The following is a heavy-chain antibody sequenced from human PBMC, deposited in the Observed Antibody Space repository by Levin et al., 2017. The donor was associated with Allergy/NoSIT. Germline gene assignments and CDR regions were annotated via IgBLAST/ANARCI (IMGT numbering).Heavy chain of an antibody. CDR2: MNPDNGNT. CDR3: SRGLGWSDDF. J-gene: IGHJ4*02. V-gene: IGHV1-8*01. Sequence: ASVKVSCKASGYTFGSYDINWVRQATGQGLEWMGWMNPDNGNTGYAQNFRGRVTMTRNTSTTTAYMELSSLTSDDTAIYYCSRGLGWSDDFWGQGTLVTVSS. D-gene: IGHD6-19*01. CDR1: GYTFGSYD.